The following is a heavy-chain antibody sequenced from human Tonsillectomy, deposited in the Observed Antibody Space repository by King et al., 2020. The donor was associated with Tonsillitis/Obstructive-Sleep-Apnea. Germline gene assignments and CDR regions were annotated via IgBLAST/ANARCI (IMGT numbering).Heavy chain of an antibody. V-gene: IGHV3-30*04. CDR1: GFTFNTYA. CDR2: ISYDGNNK. Sequence: VQLVESGGGVVQPGRSLRLSCEGSGFTFNTYAMHWVRQAPGKGLEWVALISYDGNNKYYTDSVKGRFIIFRDKSKNTLYLQMNSLRAEDTAIYYCARDREGAHDYYDYYYYMDV. D-gene: IGHD1-1*01. CDR3: ARDREGAHDYYDYYYYMDV. J-gene: IGHJ6*03.